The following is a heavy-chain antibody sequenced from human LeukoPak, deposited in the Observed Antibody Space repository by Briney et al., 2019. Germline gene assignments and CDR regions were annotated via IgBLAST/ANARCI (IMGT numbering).Heavy chain of an antibody. CDR1: GFTFSSYA. Sequence: PGGSLRLSCAASGFTFSSYAMHWVRQAPGKGLEWVAVISYDGSNKYYADSVKGRFTISRDNSKNTLYLQMNSLRAEDTVVYYCARPPAYDSSGYADYWGQGTLVTVSS. J-gene: IGHJ4*02. CDR2: ISYDGSNK. CDR3: ARPPAYDSSGYADY. V-gene: IGHV3-30-3*01. D-gene: IGHD3-22*01.